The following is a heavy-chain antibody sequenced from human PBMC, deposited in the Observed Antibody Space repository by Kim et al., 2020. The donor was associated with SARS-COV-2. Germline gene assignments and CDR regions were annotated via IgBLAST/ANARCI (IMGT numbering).Heavy chain of an antibody. V-gene: IGHV3-33*01. J-gene: IGHJ6*02. CDR2: IWYDGSNK. CDR3: ARGPRGFGELLDYYYYGMDV. CDR1: GFTFSSYG. D-gene: IGHD3-10*01. Sequence: GGSLRLSCAASGFTFSSYGMHWVRQAPGKGLEWVAVIWYDGSNKYYADSVKGRFTISRDNSKNTLYLQMNSLRAEDTAVYYCARGPRGFGELLDYYYYGMDVWGQGTTVTVSS.